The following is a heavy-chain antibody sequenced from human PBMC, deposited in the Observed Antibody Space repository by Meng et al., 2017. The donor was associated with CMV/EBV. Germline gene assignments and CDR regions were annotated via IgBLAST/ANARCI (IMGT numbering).Heavy chain of an antibody. D-gene: IGHD6-13*01. V-gene: IGHV3-33*06. CDR3: AKELSSSWPYYYGMDV. Sequence: GGSLKISCAASGFTFSSYGMHWVRQAPGKGLEWVAVIWYDGSNKYYADSVKGRFTISRDNSKNTLYLQMNSLRAEDTAVYYCAKELSSSWPYYYGMDVWGQGTTVTVSS. CDR1: GFTFSSYG. J-gene: IGHJ6*02. CDR2: IWYDGSNK.